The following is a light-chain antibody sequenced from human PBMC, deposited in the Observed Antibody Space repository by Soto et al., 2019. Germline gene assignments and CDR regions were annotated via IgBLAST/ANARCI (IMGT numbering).Light chain of an antibody. CDR2: WAS. Sequence: DIVMSQSPDSLAVSLGERATINCRSSQSVLYSSNNKNYLAWYQQKPGQPPKLLIYWASTRESGVTDRFSGSGSGTDFTLTISNLQAEDVAVYYCQQYYTIPPWTFGQGTKVAIK. J-gene: IGKJ1*01. V-gene: IGKV4-1*01. CDR3: QQYYTIPPWT. CDR1: QSVLYSSNNKNY.